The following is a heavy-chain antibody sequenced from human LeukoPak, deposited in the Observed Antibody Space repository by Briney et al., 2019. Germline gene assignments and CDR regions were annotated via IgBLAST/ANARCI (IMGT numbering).Heavy chain of an antibody. Sequence: GESLKISRKDSGYSFTNYWIAWVRQMPGKGLEWVGIINPGDSDTRYSPSFQGQVTLSADRSISTAYLQWSSLKASDTAMYYCARHHLDRSCSSSGCYAGTWFDPWGQGTLVTVSS. CDR3: ARHHLDRSCSSSGCYAGTWFDP. V-gene: IGHV5-51*01. J-gene: IGHJ5*02. CDR2: INPGDSDT. CDR1: GYSFTNYW. D-gene: IGHD2-2*01.